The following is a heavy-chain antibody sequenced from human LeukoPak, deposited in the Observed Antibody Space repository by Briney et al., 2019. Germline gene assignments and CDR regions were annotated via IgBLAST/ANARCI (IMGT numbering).Heavy chain of an antibody. CDR3: ARTDFWSCHYYFDY. V-gene: IGHV4-30-4*08. J-gene: IGHJ4*02. D-gene: IGHD3-3*01. CDR1: GGSISSGDYY. Sequence: SETLSLTCTVSGGSISSGDYYWSWIRQPPGKGLEWIGYIYYSGSTYYNPSLKSRVTISVDTSKNQFSLKLSSVTAADTAVYYCARTDFWSCHYYFDYWGQGTLVTVSS. CDR2: IYYSGST.